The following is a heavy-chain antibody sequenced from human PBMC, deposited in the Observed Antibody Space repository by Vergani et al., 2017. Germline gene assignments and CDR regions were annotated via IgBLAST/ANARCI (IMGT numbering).Heavy chain of an antibody. V-gene: IGHV4-30-4*01. CDR1: GGSIRSGDYF. J-gene: IGHJ6*03. CDR3: AAFLRTGGPYNPHCMAV. D-gene: IGHD1-1*01. Sequence: QVRLQESGPGLVKPSPTLSLTCTVSGGSIRSGDYFWSWIRQPPGKGLEYIGYIFYSGSTYYNPSLKSRVTISVDTSRNQFSLKLSSVTAADTAVYSCAAFLRTGGPYNPHCMAVWGKGTTVTVSS. CDR2: IFYSGST.